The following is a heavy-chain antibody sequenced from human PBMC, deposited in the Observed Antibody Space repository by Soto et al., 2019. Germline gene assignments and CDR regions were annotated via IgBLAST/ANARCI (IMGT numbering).Heavy chain of an antibody. V-gene: IGHV4-4*02. J-gene: IGHJ4*01. Sequence: QVQLQESGPGLVKHSGTLSLTCTVSGGSISNNNWGSWVRQTPEKGLEWIGQIYHSGNTNYNPSLKSRVSMSVDKSKNQFSLKINSATAADTAVYYCARFLPGFVGENEAFDFWGHGTMVTVSS. CDR2: IYHSGNT. CDR1: GGSISNNNW. CDR3: ARFLPGFVGENEAFDF. D-gene: IGHD3-3*01.